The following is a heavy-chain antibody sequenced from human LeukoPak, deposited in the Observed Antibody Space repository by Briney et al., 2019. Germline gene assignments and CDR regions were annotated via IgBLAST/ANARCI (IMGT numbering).Heavy chain of an antibody. CDR2: INHSGST. Sequence: SETLSLTCAVYGGSFSGYHWSWIRQPPGRGLEWIGEINHSGSTNYNPSLKSRVAISVDASKNQFSLKLTSVTAADTAVYYCARRYCGGECYTNWFDPWGQGTLVTVSS. D-gene: IGHD2-21*01. CDR3: ARRYCGGECYTNWFDP. V-gene: IGHV4-34*01. CDR1: GGSFSGYH. J-gene: IGHJ5*02.